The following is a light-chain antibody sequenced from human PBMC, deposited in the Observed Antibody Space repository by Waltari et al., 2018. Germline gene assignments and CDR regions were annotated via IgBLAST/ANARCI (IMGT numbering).Light chain of an antibody. CDR2: DAS. Sequence: DIQMTQSPSSLSASVGDRVTITCQASQDINNFLNWFHQKPGKAPKLLIYDASNLETGVPSRFSGSGSGTDFTFTISNLQPEDIATYYCQQYDNLPYTFGQGTKLEIK. CDR1: QDINNF. V-gene: IGKV1-33*01. J-gene: IGKJ2*01. CDR3: QQYDNLPYT.